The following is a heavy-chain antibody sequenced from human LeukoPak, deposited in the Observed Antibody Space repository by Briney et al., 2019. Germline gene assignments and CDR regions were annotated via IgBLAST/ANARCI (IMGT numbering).Heavy chain of an antibody. D-gene: IGHD2-21*01. Sequence: GGSLRLSCAASGFTVSRNDMSWVRQAPGKGLEWVSVMYTGGSTYYADSVKGRFTISRDISKNTLYLQMNSLRAEDTFVYYCVRESLLWGGFDYWGQGTLVTVSS. J-gene: IGHJ4*02. CDR3: VRESLLWGGFDY. V-gene: IGHV3-66*01. CDR1: GFTVSRND. CDR2: MYTGGST.